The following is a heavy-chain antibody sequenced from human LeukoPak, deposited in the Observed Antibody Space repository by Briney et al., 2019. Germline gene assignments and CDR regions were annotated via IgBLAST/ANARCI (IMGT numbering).Heavy chain of an antibody. CDR1: GFTFTTYW. D-gene: IGHD3-10*01. V-gene: IGHV3-7*01. CDR2: IKQDGTEK. CDR3: ARDLLLYFGEVTMTFDY. Sequence: GGSLRLSCTASGFTFTTYWMSWVRHPPGRGLEWVANIKQDGTEKYYVDSVKGRFTISRDNAKNSLYLQMNSLRAEDTAVYYCARDLLLYFGEVTMTFDYWGLGTLVTVSS. J-gene: IGHJ4*02.